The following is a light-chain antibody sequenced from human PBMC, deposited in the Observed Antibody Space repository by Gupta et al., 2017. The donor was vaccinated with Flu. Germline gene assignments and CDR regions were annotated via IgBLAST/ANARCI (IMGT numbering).Light chain of an antibody. CDR2: AAS. J-gene: IGKJ4*01. Sequence: QQKPGRAPRSLIYAASSLQSGVPSKFSGSGSGTDFTLTISNLQPEAFATYYCQQYDSYPVTFGGETKVETK. CDR3: QQYDSYPVT. V-gene: IGKV1-16*02.